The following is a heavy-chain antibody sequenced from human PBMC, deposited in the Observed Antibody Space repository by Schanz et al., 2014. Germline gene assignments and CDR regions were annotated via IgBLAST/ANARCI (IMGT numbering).Heavy chain of an antibody. CDR1: GFTFSGFW. V-gene: IGHV3-23*04. CDR3: VRDELLWFGEVLSLDY. Sequence: EVQLVESGGGLVQPGGSLRLSCAASGFTFSGFWMTWVRQAPGKGLEWVSGISGSGASTYYADSVKGRFTISRDNSNKTVDLQMNSLRAEDTALYYCVRDELLWFGEVLSLDYWGQGALVTVSS. D-gene: IGHD3-10*01. CDR2: ISGSGAST. J-gene: IGHJ4*02.